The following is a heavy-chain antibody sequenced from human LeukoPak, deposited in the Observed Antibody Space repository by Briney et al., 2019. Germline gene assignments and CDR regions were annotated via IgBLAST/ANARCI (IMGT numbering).Heavy chain of an antibody. J-gene: IGHJ3*02. Sequence: ASVKVSCKASGYTFTGYYMHWVRQAPGQGLEWMGWINPNSGGTNYAQKFQGRVTMTRDTSISTAYMELSSLRSEDTAVFYCARDPYSLGAFDIWGQGTMVTVSS. CDR3: ARDPYSLGAFDI. CDR2: INPNSGGT. D-gene: IGHD2-15*01. CDR1: GYTFTGYY. V-gene: IGHV1-2*02.